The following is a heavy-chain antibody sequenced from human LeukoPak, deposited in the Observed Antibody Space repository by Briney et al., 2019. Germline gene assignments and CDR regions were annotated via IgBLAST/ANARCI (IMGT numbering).Heavy chain of an antibody. CDR3: ARDPLGDSTYYFDY. CDR1: GFTFSSNW. CDR2: INEDGSTT. V-gene: IGHV3-74*01. Sequence: QTGGSLRLSCAASGFTFSSNWMHWVRQAPGKGLVWVSRINEDGSTTNYADSVKGRFTISRDNSKNTLYLQLNSLRAEDTAVYYCARDPLGDSTYYFDYWGQGTLVTVSS. J-gene: IGHJ4*02. D-gene: IGHD2-21*01.